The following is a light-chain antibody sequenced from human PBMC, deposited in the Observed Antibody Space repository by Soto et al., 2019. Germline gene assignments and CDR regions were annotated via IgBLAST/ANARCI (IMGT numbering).Light chain of an antibody. Sequence: IVMTQSPATLSVSPVEGVTLSCRASQSVRSNLAWYQQKPGQAPRLLIYGASTRATGIPARFSGSGSGTEFTLTISSLQSEDFAVYYCQQYYNWPRTFGQGTRLEIK. CDR2: GAS. J-gene: IGKJ5*01. CDR3: QQYYNWPRT. CDR1: QSVRSN. V-gene: IGKV3-15*01.